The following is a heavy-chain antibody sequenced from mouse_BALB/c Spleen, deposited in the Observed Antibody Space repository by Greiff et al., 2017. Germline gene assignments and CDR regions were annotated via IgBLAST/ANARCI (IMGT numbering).Heavy chain of an antibody. D-gene: IGHD1-3*01. CDR1: GFTFSSYA. Sequence: EVKLVESGGGLVKPGGSLKLSCAASGFTFSSYAMSWVRQTPGKRLEWVASISSGGSTYYQDSVKGRFTISRDNARNILYLQMSSLRSEDTSMYYCARYASGSWFAYWGQGTLVTVSA. J-gene: IGHJ3*01. V-gene: IGHV5-6-5*01. CDR3: ARYASGSWFAY. CDR2: ISSGGST.